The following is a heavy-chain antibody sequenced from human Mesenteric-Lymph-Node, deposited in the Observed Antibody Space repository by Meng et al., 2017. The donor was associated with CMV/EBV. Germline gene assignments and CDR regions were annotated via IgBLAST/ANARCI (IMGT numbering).Heavy chain of an antibody. CDR1: GYTFTSYY. Sequence: ASVKVSCKASGYTFTSYYMHWVRQAPGQGLEWMGIINPSGGSTSYAQKFQGRVTMTRNTSISTAYMELSSLRSEDTAVYYCARGDCSSTSCFSSAYYYGMDVWGQGTTVTVSS. D-gene: IGHD2-2*01. CDR3: ARGDCSSTSCFSSAYYYGMDV. CDR2: INPSGGST. J-gene: IGHJ6*02. V-gene: IGHV1-46*01.